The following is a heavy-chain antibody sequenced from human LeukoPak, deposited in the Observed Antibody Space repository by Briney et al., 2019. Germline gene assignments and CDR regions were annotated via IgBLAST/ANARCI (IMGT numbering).Heavy chain of an antibody. D-gene: IGHD2-15*01. CDR3: AREREKYCSGGSCYLYYFDY. J-gene: IGHJ4*02. CDR1: GGSISSSSYY. CDR2: IYTSGST. Sequence: SETLSLTCTVSGGSISSSSYYWGWIRQPAGKGLEWIGRIYTSGSTNYNPSLKSRVTISVDTSKNQFSLKLSSVTAADTAVYYCAREREKYCSGGSCYLYYFDYWGQGTLVTVSS. V-gene: IGHV4-61*02.